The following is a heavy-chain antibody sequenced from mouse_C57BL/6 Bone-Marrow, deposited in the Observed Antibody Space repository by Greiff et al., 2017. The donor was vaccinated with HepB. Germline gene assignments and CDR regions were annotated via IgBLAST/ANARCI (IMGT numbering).Heavy chain of an antibody. CDR3: AKILPWFAY. CDR2: IYPGDGDT. V-gene: IGHV1-82*01. Sequence: QVQLKESGPELVKPGASVKISCKASGYAFSSSWMNWVKQRPGKGLEWIGRIYPGDGDTNYNGKFKGKATLTADKSSSTAYMQLSSLTSEDSAVYFCAKILPWFAYWGQGTLVTVSA. CDR1: GYAFSSSW. J-gene: IGHJ3*01.